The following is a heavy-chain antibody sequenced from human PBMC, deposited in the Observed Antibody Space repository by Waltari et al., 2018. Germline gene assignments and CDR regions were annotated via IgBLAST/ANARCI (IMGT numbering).Heavy chain of an antibody. CDR2: INGGGDT. CDR3: ARDVTGYYYFDL. V-gene: IGHV3-53*01. CDR1: GFTVSSNY. J-gene: IGHJ2*01. Sequence: EVQLVESGGGLIQPGGSLRLSCAASGFTVSSNYMSWVRQAPGKGRGGGSVINGGGDTNDADSVKGRFTISRDNSKNTVYLQMNTLRAEDTALYYCARDVTGYYYFDLWGRGTLVTVSS.